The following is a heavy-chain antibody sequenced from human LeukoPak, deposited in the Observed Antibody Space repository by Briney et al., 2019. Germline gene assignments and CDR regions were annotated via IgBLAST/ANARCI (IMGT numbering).Heavy chain of an antibody. Sequence: GGSLRLSCAASEFSVGSNYMTWVRQAPGKGLEWVSLIYSGGSTYYADSVKGRFTISRDNSKNTLYLQMNSLRAEDTAIYYCAKATIQQWLVKVDSFDSWGQGILVTVSS. CDR3: AKATIQQWLVKVDSFDS. CDR1: EFSVGSNY. CDR2: IYSGGST. V-gene: IGHV3-66*01. D-gene: IGHD6-19*01. J-gene: IGHJ4*02.